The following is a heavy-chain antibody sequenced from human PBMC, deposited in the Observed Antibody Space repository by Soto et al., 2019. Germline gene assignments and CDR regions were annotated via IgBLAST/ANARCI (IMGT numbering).Heavy chain of an antibody. D-gene: IGHD3-22*01. J-gene: IGHJ3*02. V-gene: IGHV5-10-1*01. CDR2: IDPSDSYT. CDR3: ARAHYYDSSGYRAVAFDI. Sequence: PGESLKISCKGSGYSFTSYWINWVRQIPGKGLEWMGRIDPSDSYTNYSPSFQGHVTISADKSISTAYLQWSSLKASDTAMYYCARAHYYDSSGYRAVAFDIWGQGTMVTVSS. CDR1: GYSFTSYW.